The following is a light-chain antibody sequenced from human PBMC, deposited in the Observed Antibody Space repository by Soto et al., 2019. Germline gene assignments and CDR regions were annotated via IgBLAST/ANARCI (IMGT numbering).Light chain of an antibody. CDR2: DVT. CDR1: SSVVGGYNY. J-gene: IGLJ1*01. CDR3: SSSTGSTTNV. Sequence: QSALTQPASVSGSPGQSITISCTGTSSVVGGYNYVSWYQQEPGKAPKLMVYDVTYRPSGVSNRFSGSKSDNTASLTISGLQAEDEADDYCSSSTGSTTNVFGTGTKVTVL. V-gene: IGLV2-14*01.